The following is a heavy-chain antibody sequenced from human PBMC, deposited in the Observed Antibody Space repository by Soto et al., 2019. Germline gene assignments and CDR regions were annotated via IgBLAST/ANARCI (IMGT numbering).Heavy chain of an antibody. CDR1: GFTFSSYD. CDR3: ARDLRIAVSSGYLGPGY. J-gene: IGHJ4*02. Sequence: CAASGFTFSSYDMHWVRQAPCKGLEWVAIIWYDGSNKYYADSVKGRFTISRDNSKNTLYLQMNSLRAEDTAVYYCARDLRIAVSSGYLGPGYWGQGTLVTVSS. D-gene: IGHD3-22*01. CDR2: IWYDGSNK. V-gene: IGHV3-33*01.